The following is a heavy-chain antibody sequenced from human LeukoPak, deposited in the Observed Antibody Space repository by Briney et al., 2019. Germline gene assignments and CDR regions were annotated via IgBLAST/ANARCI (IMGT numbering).Heavy chain of an antibody. J-gene: IGHJ3*02. Sequence: ASVNVSCKTSGYTFTSYDINWVRQAPGQGLEWMGMINPSGGTTSYAQKFQGRVTMTRDMSTSTVYMELSSLRSEDTAVYYCARPHNSYGYTAFDIWGQGTMVTASS. CDR2: INPSGGTT. CDR3: ARPHNSYGYTAFDI. CDR1: GYTFTSYD. D-gene: IGHD5-18*01. V-gene: IGHV1-46*01.